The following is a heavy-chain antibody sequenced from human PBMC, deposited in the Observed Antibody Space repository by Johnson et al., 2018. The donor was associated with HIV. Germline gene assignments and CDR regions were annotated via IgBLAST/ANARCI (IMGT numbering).Heavy chain of an antibody. Sequence: VQLVESGGGLVQPGGSLRLSCAASGFTFSSYAMSWVRQAPGKGLEWVSAISSSGSTIYYADSVKGRFTSSRDNSKNSLYLQMSSLRVEDTAVYYCARGSGVGAFDIWGQGTMVTVSS. V-gene: IGHV3-48*04. CDR1: GFTFSSYA. D-gene: IGHD7-27*01. CDR3: ARGSGVGAFDI. CDR2: ISSSGSTI. J-gene: IGHJ3*02.